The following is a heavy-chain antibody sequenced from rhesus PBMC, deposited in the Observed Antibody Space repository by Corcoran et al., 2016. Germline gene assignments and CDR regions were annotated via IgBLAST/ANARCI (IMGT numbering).Heavy chain of an antibody. CDR3: ARVGISAGHQGDL. V-gene: IGHV4S9*01. J-gene: IGHJ4*01. CDR2: IYGGSGNT. Sequence: QVQLQESGPGLVKPSETLSLTCAVSGGSSSDNYYWNWIRQPPGKGLEWIGKIYGGSGNTYYNPSLKSRVSISKDTSKNQFSLKVSSVTAADTAVFYCARVGISAGHQGDLWGQGLLVTVSA. CDR1: GGSSSDNYY. D-gene: IGHD6-13*01.